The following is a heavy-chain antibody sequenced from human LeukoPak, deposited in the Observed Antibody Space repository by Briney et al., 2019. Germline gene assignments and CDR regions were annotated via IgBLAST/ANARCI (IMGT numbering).Heavy chain of an antibody. J-gene: IGHJ4*02. V-gene: IGHV4-31*02. Sequence: SQTLALTCTVSGGSISGYYWGWMRQRPGRGLQWIGFISETGSTDYNPPLERRITMSVDNSRTQVSLRVRYATAADTAIYYCARHRRKYTREYHFDSWGQGILVSVSS. CDR2: ISETGST. CDR1: GGSISGYY. D-gene: IGHD6-6*01. CDR3: ARHRRKYTREYHFDS.